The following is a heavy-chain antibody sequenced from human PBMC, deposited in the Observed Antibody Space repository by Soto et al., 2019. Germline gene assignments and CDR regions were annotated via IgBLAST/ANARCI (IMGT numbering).Heavy chain of an antibody. CDR2: IFWNGDK. V-gene: IGHV2-5*01. CDR3: ARRISWFYYFDY. CDR1: GFSLSASGVG. J-gene: IGHJ4*02. D-gene: IGHD3-10*01. Sequence: QITLKESGPTVVEPTQTLTLTCTFSGFSLSASGVGVGWIRQPPGKALEWLALIFWNGDKRYSPSLKHRLTIAKDTSQNRVFLTMTNMDPVDTATYFCARRISWFYYFDYWGLGTLVTVSS.